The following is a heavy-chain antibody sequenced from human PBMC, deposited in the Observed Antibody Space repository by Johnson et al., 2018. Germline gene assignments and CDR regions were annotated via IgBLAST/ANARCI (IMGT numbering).Heavy chain of an antibody. J-gene: IGHJ1*01. D-gene: IGHD1-26*01. CDR1: GFTFSYYA. CDR3: AKVPWSGSYPEYFQH. CDR2: ISYDGSNK. V-gene: IGHV3-30-3*01. Sequence: QVQLVESGGGVVQPGRSVRLSCAASGFTFSYYAMNWVRQAPGKGLEWVAFISYDGSNKYYVDSVKGRFTITRDNSKNTLYLQMNSLIVEDTAVYYCAKVPWSGSYPEYFQHWGQGTLVTVSS.